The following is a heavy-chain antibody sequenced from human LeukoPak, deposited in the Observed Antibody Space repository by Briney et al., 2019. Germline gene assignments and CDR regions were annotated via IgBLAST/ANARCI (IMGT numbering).Heavy chain of an antibody. J-gene: IGHJ6*03. CDR3: ARDSCSSTSCYSHYYYYMDV. D-gene: IGHD2-2*01. CDR2: ISSSSSTI. V-gene: IGHV3-48*04. Sequence: GGSLRLSCAASGFTFSSYSMNWVRQAPGKGLEWVSYISSSSSTIYYADSVKGRFTISRDNAKNSLYLQMNSLRAEDTAVYYCARDSCSSTSCYSHYYYYMDVWGKGTTVTVSS. CDR1: GFTFSSYS.